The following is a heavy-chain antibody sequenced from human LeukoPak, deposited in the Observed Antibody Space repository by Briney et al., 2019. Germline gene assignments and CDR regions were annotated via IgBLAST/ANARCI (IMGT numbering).Heavy chain of an antibody. D-gene: IGHD5-12*01. CDR3: AKVAYSGYDLSFFDY. J-gene: IGHJ4*02. CDR2: LGISGGYT. CDR1: GFTVNSNF. Sequence: PGGSLRLSCAASGFTVNSNFTSWVRQAPGKGLEWVSSLGISGGYTWYAGSVKGRFTISRDSSKNTLYLQMNSLRAEGTAVYYCAKVAYSGYDLSFFDYWGQGTLVTVSS. V-gene: IGHV3-23*01.